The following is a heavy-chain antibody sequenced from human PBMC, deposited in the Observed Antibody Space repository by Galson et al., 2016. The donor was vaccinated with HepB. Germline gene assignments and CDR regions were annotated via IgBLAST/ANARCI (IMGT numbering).Heavy chain of an antibody. V-gene: IGHV4-4*01. Sequence: LSLTCVVSGGSISSGNWWSWVRQPPGKGLEWIGEIYESGTTYYNPSLSSRVTVSMDKSNNHLSLRLESVTAADTAAYFCARHIAVSGTRGFDVWGQGTMVTVSS. D-gene: IGHD6-19*01. CDR3: ARHIAVSGTRGFDV. J-gene: IGHJ3*01. CDR1: GGSISSGNW. CDR2: IYESGTT.